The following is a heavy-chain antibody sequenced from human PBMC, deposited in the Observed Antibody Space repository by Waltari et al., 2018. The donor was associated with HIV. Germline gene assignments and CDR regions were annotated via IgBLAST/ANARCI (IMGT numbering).Heavy chain of an antibody. CDR1: GGSITTYY. CDR2: VFSGGDT. V-gene: IGHV4-59*01. Sequence: QLQLQESGPGLVKPSETLSLTCTVSGGSITTYYWRWILQPPGKGLEWIGYVFSGGDTNYNPSLKSRVTISLDRAKNQFSLNLKSISAADTAVYYCARDRGGAVDYWGRGTLVTVSS. D-gene: IGHD2-21*01. J-gene: IGHJ4*02. CDR3: ARDRGGAVDY.